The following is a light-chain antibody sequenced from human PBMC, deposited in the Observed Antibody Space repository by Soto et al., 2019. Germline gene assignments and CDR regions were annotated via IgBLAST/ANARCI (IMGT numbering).Light chain of an antibody. CDR1: QSVSSY. Sequence: EIVLTQSPATLSLSLGERATLSCRASQSVSSYLAWYQQKPGQAPRLLIYDASNRATGIPARFSGTGSGTDFTLTISSLETEDFAVYYCQQRSNWPPLTFGRGTKVDIK. CDR3: QQRSNWPPLT. CDR2: DAS. V-gene: IGKV3-11*01. J-gene: IGKJ4*01.